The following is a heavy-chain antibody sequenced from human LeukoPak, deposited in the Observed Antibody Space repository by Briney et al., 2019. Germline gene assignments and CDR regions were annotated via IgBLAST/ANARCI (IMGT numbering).Heavy chain of an antibody. CDR3: AKQTGASCYTAADY. V-gene: IGHV3-23*01. J-gene: IGHJ4*02. CDR2: LGGSGGST. D-gene: IGHD2-2*02. CDR1: GFTFSSYA. Sequence: PRGSLRLSCAASGFTFSSYAMSWVRQAPGKGLEWVSVLGGSGGSTYYTDSVKGRFTISRDNSKNTLFLQMNSLRAEDTAVYYCAKQTGASCYTAADYWGQGTLVTVSS.